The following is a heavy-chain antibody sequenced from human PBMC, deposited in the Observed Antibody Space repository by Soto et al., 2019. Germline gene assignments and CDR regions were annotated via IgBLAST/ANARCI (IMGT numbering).Heavy chain of an antibody. CDR1: GYIFSTYT. CDR2: INAANGNT. D-gene: IGHD3-22*01. V-gene: IGHV1-3*01. Sequence: QVHLVQSVAEVKKPGDSVKVSCKASGYIFSTYTMHWVRKAPGQRLEWMGWINAANGNTKYSQNFQGRVTISRDTSASTAYLELSSLRSEDTAVYYCARVSFDTSGYADYWGQGTLVTVSS. J-gene: IGHJ4*02. CDR3: ARVSFDTSGYADY.